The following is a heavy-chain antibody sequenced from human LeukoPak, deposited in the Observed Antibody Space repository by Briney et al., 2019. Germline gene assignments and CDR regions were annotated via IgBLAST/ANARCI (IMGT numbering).Heavy chain of an antibody. CDR2: ISSSGSTI. Sequence: GGSLRLSCAASGFTFSDYYMSWIRQAPGKGLEWVSYISSSGSTIYYADSVKGRFTISRDNAKDSLYLQMNSLRAEDTAVYYCARAGDYYDSSGYDAFDIWGQGAMVTVSS. CDR1: GFTFSDYY. D-gene: IGHD3-22*01. V-gene: IGHV3-11*01. J-gene: IGHJ3*02. CDR3: ARAGDYYDSSGYDAFDI.